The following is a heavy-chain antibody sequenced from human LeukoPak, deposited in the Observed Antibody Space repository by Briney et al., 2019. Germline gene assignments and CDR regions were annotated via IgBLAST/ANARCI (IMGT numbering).Heavy chain of an antibody. J-gene: IGHJ4*02. D-gene: IGHD2-8*01. CDR3: ARHARVATHTNHLDY. CDR1: GGSISSYY. V-gene: IGHV4-4*07. CDR2: IYTSGST. Sequence: SSETLSLTCTVPGGSISSYYWSWIRQPAGKGLEWIGRIYTSGSTNYNPSLKSRVTMSVDTSKNHFSLKLSSVTAADTAVYYCARHARVATHTNHLDYWGRGTLVTVSS.